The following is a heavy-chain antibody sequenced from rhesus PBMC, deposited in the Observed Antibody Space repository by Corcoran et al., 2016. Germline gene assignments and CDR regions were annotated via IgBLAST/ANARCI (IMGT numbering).Heavy chain of an antibody. Sequence: QVQLVKSGAEVKKPGASVKLSCKASGYTFTSYYIHWVRQAHGQVLEWRGWMNPSKGNTGYAQKFQGRVTMTRDTSTSTAYMGLNSLRSEDTVVYYCTRRGMNYWGQGVLVTVSS. J-gene: IGHJ4*01. D-gene: IGHD3-9*01. CDR3: TRRGMNY. V-gene: IGHV1S9*01. CDR1: GYTFTSYY. CDR2: MNPSKGNT.